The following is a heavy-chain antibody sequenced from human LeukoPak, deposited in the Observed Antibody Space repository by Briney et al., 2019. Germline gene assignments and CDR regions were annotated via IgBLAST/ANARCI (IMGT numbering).Heavy chain of an antibody. CDR1: GGSFSGYY. Sequence: SETLSLTCAVYGGSFSGYYWSWIRQPPGKGLEWIGYIYHSGSTYYNPSLKSRVTISVDRSKNQFSLKLSSVTAADTAVYYCAREYYYGSGINLWFDPWGQGTLVTVSS. V-gene: IGHV4-30-2*01. CDR3: AREYYYGSGINLWFDP. D-gene: IGHD3-10*01. CDR2: IYHSGST. J-gene: IGHJ5*02.